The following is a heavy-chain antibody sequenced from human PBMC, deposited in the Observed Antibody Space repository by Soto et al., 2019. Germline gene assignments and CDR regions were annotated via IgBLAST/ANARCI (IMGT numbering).Heavy chain of an antibody. D-gene: IGHD6-19*01. Sequence: QVQLVQSGAEEKKPGASVKVSCKASGYTFISYSMHWVRQAPGQRLEWMGWINVGNGNTKYSQKFQGRVTITGDTSGSTGYMELSSLRSEDTAVYYCARERGASGSRWFDPWGQGTLVTVSS. J-gene: IGHJ5*02. CDR3: ARERGASGSRWFDP. CDR2: INVGNGNT. CDR1: GYTFISYS. V-gene: IGHV1-3*05.